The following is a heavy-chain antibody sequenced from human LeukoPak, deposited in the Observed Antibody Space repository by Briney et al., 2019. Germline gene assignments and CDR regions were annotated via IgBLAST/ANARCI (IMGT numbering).Heavy chain of an antibody. CDR1: GGSISSYY. CDR3: ARIPRGARAVAKSFYWYFDL. V-gene: IGHV4-59*01. CDR2: IYYSGST. J-gene: IGHJ2*01. Sequence: PSETLSLTCTVSGGSISSYYWSWIRQPPGKGLEWIGYIYYSGSTNYNPSLKSRVTISVDTSKNQFSLKLNSVTAADTAVYYCARIPRGARAVAKSFYWYFDLWGRGTLVTVSS. D-gene: IGHD6-19*01.